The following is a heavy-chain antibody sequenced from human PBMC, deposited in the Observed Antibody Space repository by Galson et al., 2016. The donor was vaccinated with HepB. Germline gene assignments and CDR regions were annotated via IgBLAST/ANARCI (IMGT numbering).Heavy chain of an antibody. Sequence: SVKVSCKASGYTSTSHAIHWVRQAPGQRLEWMGWTNNANGNTEYSQSFQGRVTFTRDTSASTAYMELSSLRSEDTAVYYCARDGGSGWSRLWWGQGTLVAVSS. V-gene: IGHV1-3*04. CDR2: TNNANGNT. J-gene: IGHJ4*02. D-gene: IGHD6-19*01. CDR1: GYTSTSHA. CDR3: ARDGGSGWSRLW.